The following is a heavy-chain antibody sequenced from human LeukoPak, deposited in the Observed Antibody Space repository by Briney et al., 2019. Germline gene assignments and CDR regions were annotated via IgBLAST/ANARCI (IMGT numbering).Heavy chain of an antibody. J-gene: IGHJ5*02. CDR1: GDSVSSSNYY. CDR3: ARLNKPGWFDP. V-gene: IGHV4-39*01. CDR2: IYYSGST. Sequence: SETLSLTCTVSGDSVSSSNYYWAWIRQPPGKGLEWIGNIYYSGSTYYNPSLKSRLTISVDTSKNQFSLKLTSVTAADTAVYYCARLNKPGWFDPWGQGTLVTVSS. D-gene: IGHD1-14*01.